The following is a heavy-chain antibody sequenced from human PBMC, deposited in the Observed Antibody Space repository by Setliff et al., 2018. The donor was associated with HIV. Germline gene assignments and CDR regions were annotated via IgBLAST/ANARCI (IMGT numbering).Heavy chain of an antibody. CDR2: LDYIGST. CDR3: ARHVDCNTTSCYARPYYFYYMDV. V-gene: IGHV4-39*01. J-gene: IGHJ6*03. Sequence: SETLSLTCTVSGGPISSRDYFWGWLRQPPGKGLEWIGSLDYIGSTYYNPSLNSRVTISVVTSKNQFSLKLSSVTAADTAVYYCARHVDCNTTSCYARPYYFYYMDVWGKGTTVTVSS. CDR1: GGPISSRDYF. D-gene: IGHD2-2*01.